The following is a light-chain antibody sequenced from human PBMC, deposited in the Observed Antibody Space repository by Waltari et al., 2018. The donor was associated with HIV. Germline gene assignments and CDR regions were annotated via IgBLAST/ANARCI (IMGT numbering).Light chain of an antibody. CDR1: QSVSSN. J-gene: IGKJ2*01. V-gene: IGKV3-15*01. CDR2: GAS. Sequence: EIVMTQSPATLSVSPGERATLSCRASQSVSSNLAWYQQKPAQAPRLLIYGASTRATGIPARFSGSGSGTEFTLTISSLQSEDFAVYYCQQYGSSPLYTFGQGTKLEIK. CDR3: QQYGSSPLYT.